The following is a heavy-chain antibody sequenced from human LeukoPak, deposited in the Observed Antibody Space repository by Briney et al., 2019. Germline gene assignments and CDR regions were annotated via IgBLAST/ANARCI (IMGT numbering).Heavy chain of an antibody. Sequence: GESLRISCKGFGYNFNTYWITWVRQMPGKGLEWMGRIDPRDSYPNYSPSFQGHVTISLGKSVSTAYLQWSSLTASDTAIYYCARHARLADLDYWGQGTLVTVSS. D-gene: IGHD3-9*01. J-gene: IGHJ4*02. V-gene: IGHV5-10-1*01. CDR3: ARHARLADLDY. CDR1: GYNFNTYW. CDR2: IDPRDSYP.